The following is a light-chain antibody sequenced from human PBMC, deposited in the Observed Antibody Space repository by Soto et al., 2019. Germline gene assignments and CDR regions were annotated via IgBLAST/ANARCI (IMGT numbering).Light chain of an antibody. J-gene: IGKJ2*01. Sequence: DIQMTQSPSTLSASVGDRVTITCRASQSISSWLAWYQQKPGKAPKVLIYDASSLESGVPSRFSGSGSGTEFTLTISGLQPDDFATYYCQHYNSYTFGQGTKLEIK. CDR3: QHYNSYT. V-gene: IGKV1-5*01. CDR2: DAS. CDR1: QSISSW.